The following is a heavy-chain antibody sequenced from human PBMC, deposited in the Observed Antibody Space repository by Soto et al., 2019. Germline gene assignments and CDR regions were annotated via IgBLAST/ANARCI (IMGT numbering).Heavy chain of an antibody. V-gene: IGHV1-69*13. CDR2: IIPIFGTA. CDR3: ARDTQKEVVPAAIPWFDP. CDR1: GGTFSSYA. J-gene: IGHJ5*02. Sequence: ASVKVSCKASGGTFSSYAISWVRQAPGQGLEWMGGIIPIFGTANYAQKLQGRVTITADESTSTAYMELSSPRSDDTALYYCARDTQKEVVPAAIPWFDPWGQGTLVTVSS. D-gene: IGHD2-2*01.